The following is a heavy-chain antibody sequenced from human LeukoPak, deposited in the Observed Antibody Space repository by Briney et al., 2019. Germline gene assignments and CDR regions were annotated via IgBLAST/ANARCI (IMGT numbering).Heavy chain of an antibody. CDR1: AFTFSRSW. Sequence: GGSLRLSCAASAFTFSRSWMGWVRQAPGKGLEWVANIKQDGTSKYYVDSVMGRFTISRDNAENSVYLQMNSLSAGDTAVYYCARHGDYCFDLWGPGTRVTVSS. CDR3: ARHGDYCFDL. D-gene: IGHD2-21*01. V-gene: IGHV3-7*02. CDR2: IKQDGTSK. J-gene: IGHJ4*02.